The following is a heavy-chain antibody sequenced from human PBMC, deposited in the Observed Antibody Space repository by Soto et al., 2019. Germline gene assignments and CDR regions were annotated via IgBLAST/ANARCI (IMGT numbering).Heavy chain of an antibody. CDR1: GFTFSSYA. D-gene: IGHD2-15*01. CDR2: ISGSGGST. Sequence: GGSLRLSYAASGFTFSSYAMSWVRQAPGKGLEWVSAISGSGGSTYYADSVKGRFTISRDNSKNTLYLQMNSLRAEDTAVYYCAKDQVESGENPIFDYWGQGTLVTVSS. V-gene: IGHV3-23*01. J-gene: IGHJ4*02. CDR3: AKDQVESGENPIFDY.